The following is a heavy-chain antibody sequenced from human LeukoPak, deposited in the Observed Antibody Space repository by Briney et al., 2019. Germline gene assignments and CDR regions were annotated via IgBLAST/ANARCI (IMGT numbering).Heavy chain of an antibody. D-gene: IGHD6-19*01. J-gene: IGHJ4*02. CDR3: ARGYSSGWYCVFNY. CDR2: INPNSGGT. V-gene: IGHV1-2*02. Sequence: ASVKVSCKASGYTFTGYYMHWVRQAPGQGLEWMGWINPNSGGTNYAQKFQGRVTMTRDTSISTAYMELSRLRSDDTAVYYSARGYSSGWYCVFNYWGQGTLVTVSS. CDR1: GYTFTGYY.